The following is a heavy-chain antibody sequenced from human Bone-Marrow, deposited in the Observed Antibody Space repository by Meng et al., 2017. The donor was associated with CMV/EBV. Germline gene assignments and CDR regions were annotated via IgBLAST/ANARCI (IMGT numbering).Heavy chain of an antibody. Sequence: ETLSLTCAASGFAFSSYAMSWVRQAPGKGLEWVSVIYSGGSTFYANSVKGRFTISRDNSRNTLYLQMNSLRADDTAVYYCARGGWDMYDASNHMWGQGTMVTVSS. CDR3: ARGGWDMYDASNHM. CDR2: IYSGGST. J-gene: IGHJ3*02. CDR1: GFAFSSYA. V-gene: IGHV3-53*01. D-gene: IGHD4/OR15-4a*01.